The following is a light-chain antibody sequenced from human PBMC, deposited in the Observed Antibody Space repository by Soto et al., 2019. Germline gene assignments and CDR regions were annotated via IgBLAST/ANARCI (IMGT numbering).Light chain of an antibody. CDR3: SSYTSSTTHVI. Sequence: QSALTQPASVSGSPGQSITISCTGTSSDVGGYNYVSWYQQHPDEAPKLMIYDVSYRPSGVSNRFSGSKSGNTASLTISGLQAEDEADYYCSSYTSSTTHVIFGGGTKVTVL. CDR1: SSDVGGYNY. J-gene: IGLJ2*01. CDR2: DVS. V-gene: IGLV2-14*03.